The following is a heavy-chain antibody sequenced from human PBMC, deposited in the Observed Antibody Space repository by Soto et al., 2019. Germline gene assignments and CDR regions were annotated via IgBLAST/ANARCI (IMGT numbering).Heavy chain of an antibody. D-gene: IGHD5-12*01. V-gene: IGHV1-69*13. J-gene: IGHJ6*02. CDR1: GSTFSSYS. CDR3: ARDKPLRDSPREASGGELTYYYYGIDV. Sequence: ASVKVCCKASGSTFSSYSISWVRQAPGQGLEWMGGVIPIFGTANYAQKFQGRVTITADESTSTAYMELSSLRSEDTAVYYCARDKPLRDSPREASGGELTYYYYGIDVWG. CDR2: VIPIFGTA.